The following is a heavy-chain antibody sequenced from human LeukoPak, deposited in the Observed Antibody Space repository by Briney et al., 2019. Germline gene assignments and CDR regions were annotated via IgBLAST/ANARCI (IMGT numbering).Heavy chain of an antibody. CDR2: FDPEDGET. Sequence: ASVKVSCKVSGYTLTELSMHWVRQAPGKGLEWMGGFDPEDGETIYAQKFQGRVTMTEDTSTDTAYMELSGLRSEDTAVYYCATSPPYYYDSSGYYEFDYWGQGTLVTVSS. J-gene: IGHJ4*02. V-gene: IGHV1-24*01. CDR3: ATSPPYYYDSSGYYEFDY. CDR1: GYTLTELS. D-gene: IGHD3-22*01.